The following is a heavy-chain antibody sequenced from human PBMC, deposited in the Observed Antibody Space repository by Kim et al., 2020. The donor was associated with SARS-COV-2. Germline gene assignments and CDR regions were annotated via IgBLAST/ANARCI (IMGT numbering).Heavy chain of an antibody. Sequence: SETLSLTCTVSGDSLTSTRYSWGWIRQPPGKGLEWVGSFLYTGSTYYKPSLKSPVTISVDTSKNQFSLKLKSVTAADTAIYYCARLLPIAGNLPYISYMDVWGKGTTVTVSS. CDR2: FLYTGST. CDR3: ARLLPIAGNLPYISYMDV. V-gene: IGHV4-39*01. D-gene: IGHD1-7*01. J-gene: IGHJ6*03. CDR1: GDSLTSTRYS.